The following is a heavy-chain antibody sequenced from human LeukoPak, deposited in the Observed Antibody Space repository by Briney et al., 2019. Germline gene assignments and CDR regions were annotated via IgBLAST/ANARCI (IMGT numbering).Heavy chain of an antibody. Sequence: PSETLSLTCTVSGGSFSNYYWRWIRQPPGKGLEWIGYIYYSGSTNYNPSLKSRVTISVHTSKNQFSLKLSSVTAADTAVYYCGALSGYSLSIDYWGQGTLVTVSS. J-gene: IGHJ4*02. CDR1: GGSFSNYY. D-gene: IGHD3-3*01. CDR2: IYYSGST. V-gene: IGHV4-59*08. CDR3: GALSGYSLSIDY.